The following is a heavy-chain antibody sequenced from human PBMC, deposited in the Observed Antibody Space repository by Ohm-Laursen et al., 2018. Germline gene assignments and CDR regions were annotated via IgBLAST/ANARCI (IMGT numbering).Heavy chain of an antibody. D-gene: IGHD6-19*01. CDR2: INQSVST. J-gene: IGHJ6*02. Sequence: SDTLSLTCAVNGESSSGYFWNWIRQPPGKGLEWIGEINQSVSTKYNPSLKRRVTLSADSSNSQFSLRLTSVTAADTATYYCARGSGFFKLDVWGQGTTVTVSS. CDR1: GESSSGYF. V-gene: IGHV4-34*01. CDR3: ARGSGFFKLDV.